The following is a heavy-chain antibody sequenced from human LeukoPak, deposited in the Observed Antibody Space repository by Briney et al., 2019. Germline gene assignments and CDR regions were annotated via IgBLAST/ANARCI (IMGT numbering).Heavy chain of an antibody. V-gene: IGHV3-30*02. CDR3: AKDFGYCSACSCPAFDY. CDR1: GLTLSRYG. J-gene: IGHJ4*02. D-gene: IGHD2-15*01. CDR2: IRHDGSYK. Sequence: GGSLRLSCGASGLTLSRYGMRWVRQAPRKRLGWGVFIRHDGSYKYYLASVKGRFTISRENSKNTLYLQMHSLSAEDTAVYYCAKDFGYCSACSCPAFDYWGQGTLVSVSS.